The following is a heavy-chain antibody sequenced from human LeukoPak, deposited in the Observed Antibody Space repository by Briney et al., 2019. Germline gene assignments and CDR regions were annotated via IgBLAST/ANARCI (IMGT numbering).Heavy chain of an antibody. CDR3: AKARGWYDFDY. Sequence: PGGSLRLPCAASGFTFSSHAMSWVRQTPGKGLDWVSGISGVGGSTYYADSVKGRFTISRDNTKNTVYLQMNSLRADDTAVYYCAKARGWYDFDYWGQGILVTVSS. V-gene: IGHV3-23*01. D-gene: IGHD6-19*01. CDR1: GFTFSSHA. CDR2: ISGVGGST. J-gene: IGHJ4*02.